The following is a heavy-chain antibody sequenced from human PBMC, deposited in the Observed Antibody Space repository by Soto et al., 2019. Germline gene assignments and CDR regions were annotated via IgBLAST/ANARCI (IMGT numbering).Heavy chain of an antibody. CDR2: IHNSGST. CDR3: ARDPVDGYDFFDY. Sequence: QVQLQESGPGLVKPSETLSLTCTVSGDSISGYHWNWIRQPPGKGVVWIGYIHNSGSTTYNSSLRRRVTISIDRSTKQSYLKLTSVTAADTAVYYCARDPVDGYDFFDYWGQVTLVTVSS. J-gene: IGHJ4*02. CDR1: GDSISGYH. V-gene: IGHV4-59*01. D-gene: IGHD5-12*01.